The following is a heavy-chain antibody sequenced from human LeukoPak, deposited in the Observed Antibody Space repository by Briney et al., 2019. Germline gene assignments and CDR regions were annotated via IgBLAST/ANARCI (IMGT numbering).Heavy chain of an antibody. D-gene: IGHD6-13*01. Sequence: SETLSLTCTVSGGSISSSSYFWGWVRQPPGKGLEWIGEINHSGSTNYNPSLKSRVTISVDTSKNQFSLKLSSVTAADTAVYYCARLLKYIVAAALHPWFDPWGQGTLVTVSS. J-gene: IGHJ5*02. CDR1: GGSISSSSYF. CDR2: INHSGST. V-gene: IGHV4-39*07. CDR3: ARLLKYIVAAALHPWFDP.